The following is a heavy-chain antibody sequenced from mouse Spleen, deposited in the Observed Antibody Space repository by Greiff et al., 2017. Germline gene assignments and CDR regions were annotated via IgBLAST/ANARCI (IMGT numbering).Heavy chain of an antibody. J-gene: IGHJ4*01. CDR1: GYTFTSYW. CDR3: ARRSLFITTMVDAMDY. CDR2: IDPSDSYT. D-gene: IGHD1-1*01. V-gene: IGHV1-50*01. Sequence: QVQLQQPGAELVKPGASVKLSCKASGYTFTSYWMQWVKQRPGQGLEWIGEIDPSDSYTNYNQKFKGKATLTVDTSSSTAYMQLSSLTSEDSAVYYCARRSLFITTMVDAMDYWGQGTSVTVSS.